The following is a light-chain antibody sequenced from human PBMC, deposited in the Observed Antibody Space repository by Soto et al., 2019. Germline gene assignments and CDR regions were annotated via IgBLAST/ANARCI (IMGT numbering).Light chain of an antibody. CDR1: SDDVGTYDY. J-gene: IGLJ1*01. V-gene: IGLV2-8*01. CDR2: EVT. CDR3: SSYTGSSTEV. Sequence: QSALTQPPSASGSPGQSVTISCTGSSDDVGTYDYVSWYQQHPGRAPKLIIFEVTKRPSGVPDRFSGSKSSNTASLTISGLQPEDEAVYYCSSYTGSSTEVFGTGTKVTVL.